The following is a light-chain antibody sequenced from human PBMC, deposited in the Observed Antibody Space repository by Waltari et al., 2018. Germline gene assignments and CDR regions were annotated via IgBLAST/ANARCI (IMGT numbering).Light chain of an antibody. CDR1: QSVGND. Sequence: EIVMTQSPATLSVSPGETAPLSCSASQSVGNDLAWYHQAPGQAPRPLIYGASSSATGVPARFSGSGSGTEFTLTITSLQSGDFGIYFCQQYKEWPPWTFGQGTRVDTK. CDR3: QQYKEWPPWT. CDR2: GAS. V-gene: IGKV3-15*01. J-gene: IGKJ1*01.